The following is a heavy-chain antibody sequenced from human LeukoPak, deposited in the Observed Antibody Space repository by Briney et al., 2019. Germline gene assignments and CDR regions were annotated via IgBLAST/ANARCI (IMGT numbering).Heavy chain of an antibody. V-gene: IGHV1-2*02. CDR1: GYTFTGYY. CDR2: INPNSGGT. Sequence: ASVKVSCKASGYTFTGYYMHWVRQAPGQGLEWMGWINPNSGGTNYAQKFQGRVTMTRDTSISTAYMELSRLRSDDTAVYYCARERGYYDSSGQMSHAFDIWGQGTMVTVSS. D-gene: IGHD3-22*01. CDR3: ARERGYYDSSGQMSHAFDI. J-gene: IGHJ3*02.